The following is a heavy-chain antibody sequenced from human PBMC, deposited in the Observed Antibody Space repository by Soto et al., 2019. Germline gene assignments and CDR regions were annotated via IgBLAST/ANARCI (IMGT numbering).Heavy chain of an antibody. D-gene: IGHD6-6*01. CDR1: GGTFSSYA. V-gene: IGHV1-69*13. J-gene: IGHJ6*02. CDR3: ARDPMEEGGVGIAARPRLYYYYVMAV. CDR2: IIPIFGTA. Sequence: SVKVSCKASGGTFSSYAISWVRQAPGQGLEWMGGIIPIFGTANYAQKFQGRVTITADESTSTAYMELSSLRSEDTAVYYCARDPMEEGGVGIAARPRLYYYYVMAVWGQGTTVTVSS.